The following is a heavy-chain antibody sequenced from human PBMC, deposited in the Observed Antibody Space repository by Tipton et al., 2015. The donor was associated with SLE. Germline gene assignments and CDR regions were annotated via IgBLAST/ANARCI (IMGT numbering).Heavy chain of an antibody. V-gene: IGHV4-61*01. CDR3: ARDRYYYDSSGYFTGWDY. CDR2: IYYSGST. D-gene: IGHD3-22*01. J-gene: IGHJ4*02. Sequence: TLSLTCTVSGGSVSSGSYYWSWIRQPPGKGLEWIGYIYYSGSTNYNPSLKSRVTLSVDTSKNQFSLKLSSVTAADTAVYYCARDRYYYDSSGYFTGWDYWGQGTLVTVSS. CDR1: GGSVSSGSYY.